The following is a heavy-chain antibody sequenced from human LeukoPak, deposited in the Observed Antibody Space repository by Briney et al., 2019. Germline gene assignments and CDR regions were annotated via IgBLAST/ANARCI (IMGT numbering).Heavy chain of an antibody. CDR1: GFTVSSNY. CDR3: ARDGGLGDCPYYFDY. D-gene: IGHD3-10*01. CDR2: IYSGGST. V-gene: IGHV3-53*01. J-gene: IGHJ4*02. Sequence: PGGSLRLSCAASGFTVSSNYMSWVRQAPGKGPEWVSVIYSGGSTYYADSVKGRFTISRDNSKNTLYLQMNSLRAEDTAVYYCARDGGLGDCPYYFDYWGQGTLVTVSS.